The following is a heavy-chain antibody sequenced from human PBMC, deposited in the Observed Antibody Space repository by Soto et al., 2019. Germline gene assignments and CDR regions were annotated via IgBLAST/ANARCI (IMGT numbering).Heavy chain of an antibody. V-gene: IGHV4-31*03. CDR3: ARGYGGVANWFDP. CDR2: IYYSGST. D-gene: IGHD4-17*01. Sequence: PSETLSLTCTVSGGSISSGGYYWSWIRQHPGKGLEWIGYIYYSGSTYYNPSLKSRVTISVDTSKNQFSLKLSSVTAADTAVYYCARGYGGVANWFDPWGQGTLVTVSS. CDR1: GGSISSGGYY. J-gene: IGHJ5*02.